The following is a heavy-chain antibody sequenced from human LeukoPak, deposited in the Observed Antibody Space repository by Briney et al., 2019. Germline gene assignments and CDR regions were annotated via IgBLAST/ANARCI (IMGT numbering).Heavy chain of an antibody. D-gene: IGHD2-21*02. J-gene: IGHJ4*02. Sequence: GGSLRLSCAASGFTFSDHYMDWVRQAPGKGLEWVGRVRKKDNSYTTEYGASVKGRFTISRDDPLNSLYLQMNSLNTEDTAVYYCARGDSGDWALGGQGTLVTVSS. CDR3: ARGDSGDWAL. CDR2: VRKKDNSYTT. CDR1: GFTFSDHY. V-gene: IGHV3-72*01.